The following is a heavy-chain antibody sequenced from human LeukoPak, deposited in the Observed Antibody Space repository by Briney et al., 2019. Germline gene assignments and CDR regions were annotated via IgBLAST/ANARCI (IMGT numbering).Heavy chain of an antibody. V-gene: IGHV3-30-3*01. CDR3: ARVRSVLAAYFQH. D-gene: IGHD4/OR15-4a*01. CDR2: ISYDGSNK. CDR1: GFTFSSYA. J-gene: IGHJ1*01. Sequence: GRSLRLSCAASGFTFSSYAMHWVRQAPGKGLEWVAVISYDGSNKYHADSVKGRFTISRDNSKNTLYLQMNSLRAEDTAVYYCARVRSVLAAYFQHWGQGTLVTVSS.